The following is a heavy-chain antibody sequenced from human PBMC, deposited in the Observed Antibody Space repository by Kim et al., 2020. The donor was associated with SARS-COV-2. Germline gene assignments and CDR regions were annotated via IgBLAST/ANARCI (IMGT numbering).Heavy chain of an antibody. CDR2: ISWNSGSI. CDR1: GFTFDDYA. J-gene: IGHJ4*02. CDR3: AKLGELSIDY. V-gene: IGHV3-9*01. D-gene: IGHD3-10*01. Sequence: GGSLRLSCAASGFTFDDYAMHWVRQAPGKGLEWVSGISWNSGSIGYADSVKGRFTISRDNAKNSLYLQMNSLRAEDTALYHCAKLGELSIDYWGQGTLVTVSS.